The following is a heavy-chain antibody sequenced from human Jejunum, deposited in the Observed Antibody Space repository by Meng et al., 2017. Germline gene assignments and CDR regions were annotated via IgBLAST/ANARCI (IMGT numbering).Heavy chain of an antibody. CDR2: IHYSGNI. J-gene: IGHJ4*02. D-gene: IGHD3-10*01. CDR3: ARDLGYTGSYEFDY. CDR1: AGAISRYGYY. Sequence: RERGPELLKPSTTLSPPSPVAAGAISRYGYYWGWIRQHPGKALEWIGYIHYSGNIYYNPSLKSRVTMSVDSSKNQFSLKLTSVTAADTAVYYCARDLGYTGSYEFDYWGQGTLVTVSS. V-gene: IGHV4-31*03.